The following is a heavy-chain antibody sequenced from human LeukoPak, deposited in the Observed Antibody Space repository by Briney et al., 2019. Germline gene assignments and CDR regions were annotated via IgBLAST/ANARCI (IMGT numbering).Heavy chain of an antibody. V-gene: IGHV3-30-3*01. CDR3: ARDDSTGYSSSWFPRGSFFDY. Sequence: GGSLRLSCAASGYPFSSYEMNGVRQSPGKGLEGVAVISYDGSNKYYADSVKGRFTISRDNSKNTLYLQMNSLRAEDTAVYYCARDDSTGYSSSWFPRGSFFDYWGQGTLVTVSS. J-gene: IGHJ4*02. CDR2: ISYDGSNK. D-gene: IGHD6-13*01. CDR1: GYPFSSYE.